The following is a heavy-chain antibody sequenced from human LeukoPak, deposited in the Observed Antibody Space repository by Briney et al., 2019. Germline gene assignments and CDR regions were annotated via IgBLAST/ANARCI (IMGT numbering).Heavy chain of an antibody. J-gene: IGHJ6*04. CDR2: ISSSSSYI. Sequence: GGSLRLSCAASGFTFSSYSMNWVRQAPGKGLGWVSSISSSSSYIYYADSVKGRFTISRDNAKNSLYLQMNSLRAEDTAVYYCAELGITMIGGVWGKGTAVTISS. D-gene: IGHD3-10*02. CDR3: AELGITMIGGV. CDR1: GFTFSSYS. V-gene: IGHV3-21*01.